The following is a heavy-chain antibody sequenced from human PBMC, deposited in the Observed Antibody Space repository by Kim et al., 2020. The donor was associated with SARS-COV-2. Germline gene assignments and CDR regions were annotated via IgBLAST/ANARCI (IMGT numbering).Heavy chain of an antibody. D-gene: IGHD5-18*01. CDR1: GFTFSSYS. CDR2: ISSSSSTI. Sequence: GGSLRLSCAASGFTFSSYSMNWVRQAPGKGLEWVSYISSSSSTIYYADSVKGRFTISRDNAKNSLYLQMNSLRDEDTAVYYCASILDTAMSVGYFDYWGQGTLVTVSS. J-gene: IGHJ4*02. V-gene: IGHV3-48*02. CDR3: ASILDTAMSVGYFDY.